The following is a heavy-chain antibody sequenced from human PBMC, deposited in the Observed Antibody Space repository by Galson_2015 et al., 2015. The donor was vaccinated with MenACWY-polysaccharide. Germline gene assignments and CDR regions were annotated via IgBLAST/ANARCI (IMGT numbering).Heavy chain of an antibody. CDR1: GYDFTTYW. V-gene: IGHV5-51*01. J-gene: IGHJ6*03. CDR3: ARLTGPYSYYFYYMDV. Sequence: QSGAEVTKPGEFLKISCKGSGYDFTTYWIAWVRQMPGKGLEWMGIIYPGDSDSTYSPSFQGQVTFSVDKSITTAYLQWASLKASDTAIYYCARLTGPYSYYFYYMDVWGEGTTVTVSS. D-gene: IGHD3-9*01. CDR2: IYPGDSDS.